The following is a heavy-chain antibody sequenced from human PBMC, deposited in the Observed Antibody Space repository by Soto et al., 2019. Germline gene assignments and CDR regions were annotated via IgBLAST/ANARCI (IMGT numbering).Heavy chain of an antibody. CDR3: ARGGSGSSWYGDY. Sequence: EVQLVESGGGLLRPGGSLRLSCAASGFTFSSYNMNWVRQAPGKGLEWVSYISSDSSTIYYADSVKGRFIISRDNAKNSLYLQMNSLRDEDTAVYYCARGGSGSSWYGDYWGQGTLVTVSS. CDR1: GFTFSSYN. V-gene: IGHV3-48*02. D-gene: IGHD6-13*01. CDR2: ISSDSSTI. J-gene: IGHJ4*02.